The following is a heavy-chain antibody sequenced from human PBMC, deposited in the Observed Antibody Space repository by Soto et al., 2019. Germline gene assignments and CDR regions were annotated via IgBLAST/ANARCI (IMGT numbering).Heavy chain of an antibody. V-gene: IGHV3-66*01. CDR2: IYSSGST. J-gene: IGHJ4*02. CDR3: ARDRGSSSWYYFDY. D-gene: IGHD6-13*01. Sequence: GGSLRLSCAASGLTFSPYSMTWVRQAPGKGLEWVSFIYSSGSTYYADSVKGRFTISRDNSKNTLYLQMNSLRAEDTAVYYCARDRGSSSWYYFDYWGQGTLVTVSS. CDR1: GLTFSPYS.